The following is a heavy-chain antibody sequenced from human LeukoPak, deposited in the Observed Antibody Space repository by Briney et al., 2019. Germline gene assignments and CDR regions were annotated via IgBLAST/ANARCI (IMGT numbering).Heavy chain of an antibody. J-gene: IGHJ4*02. V-gene: IGHV3-74*01. CDR2: INRDGTTT. CDR3: ARLRYDNSYGGEDY. D-gene: IGHD3-16*01. CDR1: GFTFSSDW. Sequence: GGSLRLSCGASGFTFSSDWMHWVRQAPGKGLAWVARINRDGTTTDYADSVKGRFTISRDNAKNMLYLQMNSLRAEDTALYYCARLRYDNSYGGEDYWGQGTLVIVSS.